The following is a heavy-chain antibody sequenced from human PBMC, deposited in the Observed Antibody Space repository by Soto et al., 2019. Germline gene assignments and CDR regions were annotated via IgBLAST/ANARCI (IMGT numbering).Heavy chain of an antibody. CDR2: ISGSGGST. CDR1: GFTFSSYA. V-gene: IGHV3-23*01. J-gene: IGHJ4*02. Sequence: GGSLRLSCAASGFTFSSYAMSWVRQAPGKGLEWVSAISGSGGSTYYADSVKGRFTISRDNSKNTLYLQMNSLRAEDTAVYYCAKDLGNSDAGYAAMVPAYWGQGTLVTVSS. CDR3: AKDLGNSDAGYAAMVPAY. D-gene: IGHD5-18*01.